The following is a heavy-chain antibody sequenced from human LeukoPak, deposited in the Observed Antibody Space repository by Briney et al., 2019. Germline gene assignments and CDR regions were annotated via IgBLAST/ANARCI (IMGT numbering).Heavy chain of an antibody. CDR2: IHHDGRI. CDR3: ARGEEVYYDFWSGYYTSRHWFDP. J-gene: IGHJ5*02. D-gene: IGHD3-3*01. CDR1: GGSIDSTNW. Sequence: SETLSLTCDVSGGSIDSTNWWNWVRQPPGKGLGWIGEIHHDGRINYDPSLKSRVTLSVDKSKNQFSLRLNSVTAADTAVYYCARGEEVYYDFWSGYYTSRHWFDPWGQGTLVTVSS. V-gene: IGHV4/OR15-8*01.